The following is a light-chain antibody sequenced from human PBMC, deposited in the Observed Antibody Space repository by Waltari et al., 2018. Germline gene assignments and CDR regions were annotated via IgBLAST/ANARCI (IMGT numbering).Light chain of an antibody. V-gene: IGKV4-1*01. CDR1: QSVLYSANNKDY. J-gene: IGKJ4*01. CDR2: WAS. CDR3: QQYYSSPRT. Sequence: DIVMTQSPDFLAVSLGERATINCKSSQSVLYSANNKDYLAWYQQKPGQPPKLLIYWASTRESGVPDRFSGSGSGTDFTLTISSLQAEDVAVYYCQQYYSSPRTFGGGTKVEI.